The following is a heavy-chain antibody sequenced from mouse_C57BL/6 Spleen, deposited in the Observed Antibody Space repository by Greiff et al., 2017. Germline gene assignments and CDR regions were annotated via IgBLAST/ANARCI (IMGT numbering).Heavy chain of an antibody. V-gene: IGHV1-76*01. D-gene: IGHD1-1*01. Sequence: VKLQQSGAELVRPGASVKLSCKASGYTFTDYYINWVKQRPGQGLEWIARIYPGSGNTYYNEKFKGKATLTAEKSSSTAYMQLSSLTSEDSAVXFCARSYGSSPLDYWGQGTTLTVSS. J-gene: IGHJ2*01. CDR2: IYPGSGNT. CDR3: ARSYGSSPLDY. CDR1: GYTFTDYY.